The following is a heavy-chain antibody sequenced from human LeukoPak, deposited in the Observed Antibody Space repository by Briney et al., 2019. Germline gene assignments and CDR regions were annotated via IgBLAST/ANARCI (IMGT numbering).Heavy chain of an antibody. CDR1: AFTLSSYW. Sequence: PGGSLRLSCAASAFTLSSYWMHWVRQAPGKGLVWVSHINSDGSRTDYADSVKGRFTVSRDNAKNTVYLQMNSLRAEDTAVYYCARGNPLGHLWGRGALVTVSS. V-gene: IGHV3-74*01. D-gene: IGHD3-16*01. CDR3: ARGNPLGHL. J-gene: IGHJ5*02. CDR2: INSDGSRT.